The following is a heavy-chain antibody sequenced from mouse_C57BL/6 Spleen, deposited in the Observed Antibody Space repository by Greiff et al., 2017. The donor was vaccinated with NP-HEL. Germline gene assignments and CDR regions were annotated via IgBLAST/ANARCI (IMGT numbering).Heavy chain of an antibody. D-gene: IGHD3-1*01. V-gene: IGHV3-6*01. J-gene: IGHJ3*01. Sequence: EVQVVESGPGLVKPSQSLSLTCSVTGYSITSGYYWNWIRQFPGNKLEWMGYISYDGSNNYNPSLKNRISITRDTSKNQFFLKLNSVTTEDTATYYCAREGSWFAYWGQGTLVTVSA. CDR1: GYSITSGYY. CDR2: ISYDGSN. CDR3: AREGSWFAY.